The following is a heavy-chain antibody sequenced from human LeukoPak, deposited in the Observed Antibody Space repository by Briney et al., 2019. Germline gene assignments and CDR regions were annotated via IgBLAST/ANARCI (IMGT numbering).Heavy chain of an antibody. CDR1: TGSISSGSYF. V-gene: IGHV4-61*02. D-gene: IGHD6-19*01. J-gene: IGHJ4*02. CDR3: ARRKWLVRGTFDY. Sequence: SETLSLTCTVSTGSISSGSYFWAWIRQSAGQGLEWIGRIYPSGTTNYNPSLKSRVTISVDTSKNQFSLKLSSVTAADTAVYYCARRKWLVRGTFDYWGQGTLVTVSS. CDR2: IYPSGTT.